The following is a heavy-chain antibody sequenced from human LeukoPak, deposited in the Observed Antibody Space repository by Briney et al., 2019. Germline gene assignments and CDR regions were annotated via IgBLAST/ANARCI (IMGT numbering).Heavy chain of an antibody. CDR1: GFSFSNYS. CDR3: ARDFGAVSYYYYYMDV. V-gene: IGHV3-21*01. J-gene: IGHJ6*03. Sequence: GGSLRLSCAASGFSFSNYSMNWVRQAPGKGLEWVSSISSSSSYIYYADSVKGRFTISRDNAKNSLYLQMNSLRAEDTAVYYCARDFGAVSYYYYYMDVWGKGTTVTVSS. CDR2: ISSSSSYI. D-gene: IGHD3-10*01.